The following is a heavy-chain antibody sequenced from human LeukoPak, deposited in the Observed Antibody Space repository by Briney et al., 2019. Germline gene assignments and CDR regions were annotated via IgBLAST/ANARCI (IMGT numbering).Heavy chain of an antibody. Sequence: ASVKVSCKASGYTFTSYGISWVRQAPGQGLEWMGWISAYNGNTNYAQKLQGRVTMTTDTSTSTAYMELRSLRPDDTAVYYCARDKPARRELRGSFDYWGQGTLVTVSS. CDR2: ISAYNGNT. V-gene: IGHV1-18*01. CDR1: GYTFTSYG. D-gene: IGHD1-26*01. J-gene: IGHJ4*02. CDR3: ARDKPARRELRGSFDY.